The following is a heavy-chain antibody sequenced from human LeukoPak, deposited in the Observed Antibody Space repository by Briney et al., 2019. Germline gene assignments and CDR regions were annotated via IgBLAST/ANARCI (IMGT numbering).Heavy chain of an antibody. CDR3: ANLGSSELRVPASQGN. CDR2: VNARGYST. Sequence: GGSLRLSCAASRFTFSSYAMSWARQAPGKGLEWVSAVNARGYSTYYADSVKGRFTISRDNSKNTVFLQMSSLRVEDTAVYYCANLGSSELRVPASQGNWGQGTLVTVSS. J-gene: IGHJ4*02. CDR1: RFTFSSYA. V-gene: IGHV3-23*01. D-gene: IGHD2-2*01.